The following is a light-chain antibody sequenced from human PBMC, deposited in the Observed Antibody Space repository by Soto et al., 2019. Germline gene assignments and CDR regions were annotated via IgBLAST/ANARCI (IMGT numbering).Light chain of an antibody. J-gene: IGKJ5*01. CDR2: AAS. CDR3: QQRNSWPPTFT. Sequence: DIQLTQSPSSLSASVGDRVTITCRASQGISSYLAWYQQKPGKAPKLLIYAASSRATGIPARFSGSGSGTDFTLTISSLEPEDFAVYYCQQRNSWPPTFTFGQGTRLEIK. V-gene: IGKV1-9*01. CDR1: QGISSY.